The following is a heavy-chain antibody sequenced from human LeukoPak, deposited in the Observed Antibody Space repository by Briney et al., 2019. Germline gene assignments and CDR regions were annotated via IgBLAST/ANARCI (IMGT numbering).Heavy chain of an antibody. CDR3: ARDRGIAAHHASVPAYYMDV. J-gene: IGHJ6*03. Sequence: GGSLRLSCAASGFTFSSYGMHWVRQAPGKGLEWVAVIWYDGSNKYYADSVKGRFTISRDNSKNTLYLQMNSLRAEDTAVYYCARDRGIAAHHASVPAYYMDVWGKGTTVTVSS. D-gene: IGHD6-13*01. CDR2: IWYDGSNK. CDR1: GFTFSSYG. V-gene: IGHV3-33*01.